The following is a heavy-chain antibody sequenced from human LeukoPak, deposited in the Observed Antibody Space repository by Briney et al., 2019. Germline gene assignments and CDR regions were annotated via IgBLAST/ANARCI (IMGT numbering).Heavy chain of an antibody. V-gene: IGHV3-7*01. D-gene: IGHD3-10*01. CDR1: GFTFSSKW. CDR3: ARDAFGELSCDY. CDR2: IKQDGSEK. J-gene: IGHJ4*02. Sequence: GSLRLSCAASGFTFSSKWMSWVRQAPGKGLEWVANIKQDGSEKYYVDSVKGRFTISRDNAKNSLYLQMNSLRAEDTAVYYCARDAFGELSCDYWGQGTLVTVSS.